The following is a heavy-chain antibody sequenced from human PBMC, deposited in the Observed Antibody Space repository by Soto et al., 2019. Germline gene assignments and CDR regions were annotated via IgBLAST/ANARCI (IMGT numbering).Heavy chain of an antibody. V-gene: IGHV3-53*04. J-gene: IGHJ5*02. CDR3: AATILFMVRGVSSNWFDP. CDR1: GFTVSSNY. D-gene: IGHD3-10*01. Sequence: EVQLVESGGGLVQPGGSLRLSCAASGFTVSSNYMSWVRQAPGKGLEWVSVIYSGGSTYYADSVKGRFTISRHNSKNTLYLQMNSLRAEDTAVYYCAATILFMVRGVSSNWFDPWGLGTLVTVSS. CDR2: IYSGGST.